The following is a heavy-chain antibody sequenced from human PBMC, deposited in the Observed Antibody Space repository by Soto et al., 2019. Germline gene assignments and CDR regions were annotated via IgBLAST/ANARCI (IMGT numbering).Heavy chain of an antibody. Sequence: PSETLSLTCTVSGGSISSYYWSWIRQPPGKGLEWIGYIYYSGSTNYNPSLKSRVTISVDTSKNQFSLKLSSVTAADTAVYYCARGADDVSIAVAPDFDYWGQGTLVTVSS. D-gene: IGHD6-19*01. J-gene: IGHJ4*02. CDR2: IYYSGST. V-gene: IGHV4-59*01. CDR3: ARGADDVSIAVAPDFDY. CDR1: GGSISSYY.